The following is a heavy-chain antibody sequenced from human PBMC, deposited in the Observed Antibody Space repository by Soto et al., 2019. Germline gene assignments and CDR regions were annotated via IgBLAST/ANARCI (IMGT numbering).Heavy chain of an antibody. V-gene: IGHV1-24*01. CDR3: ATASIVATYYYYYYGKDV. D-gene: IGHD5-12*01. CDR2: FDPEDGET. Sequence: ASVKVSCKVSGYTLTELSMHWVRQAPGKGLEWMGGFDPEDGETIYAQKFQGRVTMTEDTSTDTAYMELSSLRSEDTAVYYCATASIVATYYYYYYGKDVWGQGTTVTVS. J-gene: IGHJ6*02. CDR1: GYTLTELS.